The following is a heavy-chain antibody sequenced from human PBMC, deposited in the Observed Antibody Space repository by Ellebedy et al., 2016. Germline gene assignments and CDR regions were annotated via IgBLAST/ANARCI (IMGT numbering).Heavy chain of an antibody. CDR1: GFTFSDSS. CDR2: IKNKTEGGTT. D-gene: IGHD3-16*01. Sequence: GGSLRLSCAASGFTFSDSSLNWVRQAPGKGLEWVGRIKNKTEGGTTHYAVPVKGRFTISRDDSKNTLYLQMTGLKTEDTAVYFCTTFGILWGQGTLVTVSS. J-gene: IGHJ4*02. V-gene: IGHV3-15*01. CDR3: TTFGIL.